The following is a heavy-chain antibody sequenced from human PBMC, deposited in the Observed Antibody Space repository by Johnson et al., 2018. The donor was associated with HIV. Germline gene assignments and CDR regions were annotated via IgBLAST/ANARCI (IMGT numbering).Heavy chain of an antibody. V-gene: IGHV3-30*09. CDR1: GFTFSSYA. D-gene: IGHD5-12*01. CDR3: ARVGVSGYDLAAFDI. CDR2: ISFDENNK. J-gene: IGHJ3*02. Sequence: QMLLVESGGGLVQPGGSLRLSCAASGFTFSSYAMHWVRQAPGKGLEWVAVISFDENNKVYADSVKGRFAISRDNSKHTLFLHMNSLRTEDTAIYYCARVGVSGYDLAAFDIWGRGTMVTVSS.